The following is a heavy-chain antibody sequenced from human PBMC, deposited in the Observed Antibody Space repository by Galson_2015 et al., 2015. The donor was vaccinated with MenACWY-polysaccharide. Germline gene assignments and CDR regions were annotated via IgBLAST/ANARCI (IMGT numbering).Heavy chain of an antibody. Sequence: SLRLSCAASTVTFRGSGMHWVRQAPGKGLEWVAVIQYDAVYKQYLDSVKGRFSVSRDNSKSTLYLEMNNLRAEDTALYYCAREGSRIVFHAFDTWGQGTMFIVSS. J-gene: IGHJ3*02. CDR3: AREGSRIVFHAFDT. CDR2: IQYDAVYK. V-gene: IGHV3-33*01. CDR1: TVTFRGSG. D-gene: IGHD3-16*02.